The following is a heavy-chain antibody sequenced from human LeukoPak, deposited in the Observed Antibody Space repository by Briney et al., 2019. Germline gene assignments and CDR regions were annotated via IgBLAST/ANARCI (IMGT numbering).Heavy chain of an antibody. J-gene: IGHJ4*02. CDR2: IYHSGST. Sequence: SETLSLTCTVSGGSISSSSYYWGWIRQPPGKGLEWIGSIYHSGSTYYNPSLKSRVTISVDTSKNQFSLKLSSVTAADTAVYYCARRVAVAGNAFDYWGQGTLVTVSS. D-gene: IGHD6-19*01. V-gene: IGHV4-39*01. CDR3: ARRVAVAGNAFDY. CDR1: GGSISSSSYY.